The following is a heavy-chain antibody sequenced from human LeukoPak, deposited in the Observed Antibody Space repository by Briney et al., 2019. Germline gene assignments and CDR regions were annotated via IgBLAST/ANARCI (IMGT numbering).Heavy chain of an antibody. CDR2: IYYSGST. D-gene: IGHD1-20*01. CDR1: GGSISSSSYY. J-gene: IGHJ4*02. V-gene: IGHV4-39*01. CDR3: ARRRFNNYNDVWYFDQ. Sequence: SETLSLTCTVSGGSISSSSYYWGWIRQPPGKGLEWIGSIYYSGSTYYNPSLKSRVTISVDTSKNQFSLKLSSVTAADTAVYYCARRRFNNYNDVWYFDQWGQGTLVTVSS.